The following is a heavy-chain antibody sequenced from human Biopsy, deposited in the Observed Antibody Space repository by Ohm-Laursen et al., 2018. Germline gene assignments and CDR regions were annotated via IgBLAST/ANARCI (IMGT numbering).Heavy chain of an antibody. CDR2: ISASSSYI. V-gene: IGHV3-21*06. J-gene: IGHJ5*01. CDR3: ATGLLPPGDGGPWLDS. D-gene: IGHD2-21*01. CDR1: GVTLSGYG. Sequence: SLRLSCTASGVTLSGYGMNWVRQAPGKGLEWVSSISASSSYIYYADSVKGRFTVSRDNTKNTLYLQMNSLRAADTAIYFCATGLLPPGDGGPWLDSWGQGTPVTVSS.